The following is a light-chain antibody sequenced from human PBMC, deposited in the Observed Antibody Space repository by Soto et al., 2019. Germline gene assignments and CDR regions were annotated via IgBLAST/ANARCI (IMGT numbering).Light chain of an antibody. J-gene: IGLJ3*02. V-gene: IGLV7-43*01. Sequence: QAVVTQEPSLTVSPGGTVTLTCASSTGAVTSGYYPNWFQQKPGQAPRALIYSTTNKPSWPPPRFSGPLLGGKAALTLSGVQPEDEADYYCLLYYGGAQRVFGGGTKLTVL. CDR2: STT. CDR3: LLYYGGAQRV. CDR1: TGAVTSGYY.